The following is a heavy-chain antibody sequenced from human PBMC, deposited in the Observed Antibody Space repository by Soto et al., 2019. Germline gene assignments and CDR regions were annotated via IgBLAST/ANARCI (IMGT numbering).Heavy chain of an antibody. CDR1: GFTFTSSA. V-gene: IGHV1-58*01. CDR2: IVVGSGNT. J-gene: IGHJ6*02. CDR3: AADTPAGRLAYYYGMDV. D-gene: IGHD6-13*01. Sequence: GASVKVSCKASGFTFTSSAVQWVRQARGQRLEWIGWIVVGSGNTNYAQKFQERVTITRDMSTSTAYMELSSLRSEDTAVYYCAADTPAGRLAYYYGMDVWGQGTTVTV.